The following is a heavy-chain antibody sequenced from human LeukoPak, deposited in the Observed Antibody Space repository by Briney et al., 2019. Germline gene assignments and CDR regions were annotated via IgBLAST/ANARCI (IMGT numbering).Heavy chain of an antibody. CDR3: AKDLYGDYGDDY. V-gene: IGHV3-23*01. J-gene: IGHJ4*02. CDR2: ISGSGDST. D-gene: IGHD4-17*01. Sequence: RGSLRLSCATSGFTFSSYAMSWVRQAPGKGLEWVSLISGSGDSTYYADSVKGRFTISRDNSKNTLYLQMNSLRAEDTAVYYCAKDLYGDYGDDYWGQGTLVTVSS. CDR1: GFTFSSYA.